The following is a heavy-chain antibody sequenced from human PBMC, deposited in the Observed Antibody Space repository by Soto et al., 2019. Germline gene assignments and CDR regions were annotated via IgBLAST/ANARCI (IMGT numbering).Heavy chain of an antibody. D-gene: IGHD1-7*01. J-gene: IGHJ1*01. Sequence: TGGSLRLSCAASGFTFSNAWMSWVRQAPGKGLEWVGRIKSKTDGGTTDYAAPVKGRFTISRDEEKNTLYLQMKSLKTEDTAVYYCTTDLLVSGTTVAEYFQHWGQGTLVTVSS. V-gene: IGHV3-15*01. CDR1: GFTFSNAW. CDR3: TTDLLVSGTTVAEYFQH. CDR2: IKSKTDGGTT.